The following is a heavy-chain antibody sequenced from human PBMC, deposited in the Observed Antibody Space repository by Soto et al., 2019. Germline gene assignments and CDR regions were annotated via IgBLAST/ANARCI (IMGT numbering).Heavy chain of an antibody. J-gene: IGHJ6*03. CDR1: GFTASSNY. CDR2: IYSGGST. Sequence: LSLTCAASGFTASSNYMSLVRQAPGKGLEWVSVIYSGGSTYYADSVKGRFTISRHNSKNTLYLQMNSLRAEDTAVYYCAGYTFNTIFGVVKAPYYYYYMDVWGKGTTVTVSS. D-gene: IGHD3-3*01. V-gene: IGHV3-53*04. CDR3: AGYTFNTIFGVVKAPYYYYYMDV.